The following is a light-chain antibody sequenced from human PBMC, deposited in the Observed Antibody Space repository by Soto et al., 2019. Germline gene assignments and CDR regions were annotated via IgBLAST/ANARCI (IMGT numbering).Light chain of an antibody. CDR2: EVS. CDR3: NSYTTRFTWV. J-gene: IGLJ3*02. CDR1: SSDVGGHKY. V-gene: IGLV2-14*01. Sequence: QSALTQPASVSGSPGQSITISCTGTSSDVGGHKYVSWYQQHPGKAPKLMIYEVSRRPSGVSHRFSGSKSGNTASLTISGLQAEDEAGYYCNSYTTRFTWVFGGGTKVTVL.